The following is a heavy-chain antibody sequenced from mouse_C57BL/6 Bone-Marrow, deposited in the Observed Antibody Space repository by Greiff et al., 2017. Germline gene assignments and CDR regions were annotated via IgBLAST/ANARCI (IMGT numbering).Heavy chain of an antibody. CDR3: ARDYCSSYWYFDV. D-gene: IGHD1-1*01. V-gene: IGHV1-85*01. Sequence: VKLMESGPELVKPGASVKLSCKASGYTFTSYDINWVKQRPGQGLEWIGWIYPRDGSTKYNEKFKGKATLTVDPSSSTAYMELHSLTSEDSAVYFCARDYCSSYWYFDVWGTGTTVTVSS. CDR1: GYTFTSYD. J-gene: IGHJ1*03. CDR2: IYPRDGST.